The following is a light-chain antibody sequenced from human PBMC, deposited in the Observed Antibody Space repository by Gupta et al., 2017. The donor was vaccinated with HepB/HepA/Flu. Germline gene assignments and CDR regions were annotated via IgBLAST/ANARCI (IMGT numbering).Light chain of an antibody. V-gene: IGLV1-44*01. CDR2: SDN. Sequence: SVLTQPPSASGPPGPRVTSSCSGSSSNIGSNNVNWYQQLPGAAPKLLIYSDNQRPSGVPDRFSGSKSGTSASLAISGLQAEDEADYYCAAWHDSLSGYVFVTGTKVTVL. CDR3: AAWHDSLSGYV. CDR1: SSNIGSNN. J-gene: IGLJ1*01.